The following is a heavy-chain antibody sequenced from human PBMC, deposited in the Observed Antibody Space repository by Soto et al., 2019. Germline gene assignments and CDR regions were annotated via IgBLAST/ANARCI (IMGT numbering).Heavy chain of an antibody. CDR2: ISPAGTNQ. CDR3: ARENSRISPRLFQH. CDR1: GFIFSDYA. J-gene: IGHJ1*01. D-gene: IGHD6-6*01. Sequence: GGSLRLSCVASGFIFSDYAMHWARQAPGKGLEWVALISPAGTNQYYADSAKGRFTISRDNSKNTLYLHMNSLRPEDTGLYYCARENSRISPRLFQHWGHGTLVTVSS. V-gene: IGHV3-30-3*01.